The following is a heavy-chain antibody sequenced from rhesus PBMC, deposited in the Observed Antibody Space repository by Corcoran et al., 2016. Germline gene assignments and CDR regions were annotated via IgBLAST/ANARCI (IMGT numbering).Heavy chain of an antibody. V-gene: IGHV4-65*02. Sequence: QVQLQESGPGLVKPSETLSLTCTVSGGSVTDSNWWTWIRQPPGKGLEWIGKVDGTRDGNSYNPSLNSRLTISKDTSKNQFSLKLNSITAADTAVYYCARQVGGGKWFFDLWGPGTPITISS. J-gene: IGHJ2*01. CDR2: VDGTRDGN. CDR1: GGSVTDSNW. CDR3: ARQVGGGKWFFDL. D-gene: IGHD1-44*01.